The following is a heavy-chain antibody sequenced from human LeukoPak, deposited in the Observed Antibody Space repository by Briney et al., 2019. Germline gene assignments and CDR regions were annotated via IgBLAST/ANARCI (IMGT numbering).Heavy chain of an antibody. CDR1: GFTFSSYG. V-gene: IGHV3-33*08. J-gene: IGHJ6*02. Sequence: AGGSLRLSCAASGFTFSSYGMHWVRQAPGKGLEWVAVIWYDGSNKYYADSVKGRFTISRDNSKNTLYLQMNSLRAEDTAVYYCARDHYSSSWYNPYYYYGMDVWGQGTTVTVSS. CDR3: ARDHYSSSWYNPYYYYGMDV. D-gene: IGHD6-13*01. CDR2: IWYDGSNK.